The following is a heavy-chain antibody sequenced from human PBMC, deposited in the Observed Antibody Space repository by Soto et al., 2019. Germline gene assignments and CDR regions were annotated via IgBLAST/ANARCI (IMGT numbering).Heavy chain of an antibody. CDR2: IIPIFGTA. D-gene: IGHD3-3*01. CDR1: GGTFSSYA. CDR3: ARVVGVVTVDAFDI. V-gene: IGHV1-69*12. J-gene: IGHJ3*02. Sequence: QVQLVQSGAEVKKPGSSVKVSCKASGGTFSSYAISWVRQAPGQGLEWMGGIIPIFGTANYAQKFQGRVTITADESTSTAYMERSSLRSEDTAVYYCARVVGVVTVDAFDIWGQGTMVTVSS.